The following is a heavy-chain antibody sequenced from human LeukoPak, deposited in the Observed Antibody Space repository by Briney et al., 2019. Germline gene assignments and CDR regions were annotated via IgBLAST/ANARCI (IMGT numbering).Heavy chain of an antibody. CDR1: CGYITNYY. J-gene: IGHJ3*02. CDR3: ARTGEYSGSGPSWAFDI. CDR2: VHSSCDT. D-gene: IGHD3-10*01. Sequence: SETLSLSCSLSCGYITNYYWSWLRQPPGKGLELIAWVHSSCDTDYNPSLKSRVTISLGTSNNQFPLRLTYVTASDTAVYFCARTGEYSGSGPSWAFDIWGQGTMVTVSS. V-gene: IGHV4-4*09.